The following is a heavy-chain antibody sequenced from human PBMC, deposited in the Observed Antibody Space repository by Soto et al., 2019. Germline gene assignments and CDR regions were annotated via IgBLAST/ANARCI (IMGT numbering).Heavy chain of an antibody. Sequence: SETLSLTCALYGGSFSGYYWSWIRKPPGKGLEWIGEINHSGSTNYTPSLKSRVTISVDTSKNQFSLKLSSVTAADTAVYYCASPIDDYGDYVFDYWRQGTLVTVSS. J-gene: IGHJ4*02. CDR2: INHSGST. CDR3: ASPIDDYGDYVFDY. V-gene: IGHV4-34*01. CDR1: GGSFSGYY. D-gene: IGHD4-17*01.